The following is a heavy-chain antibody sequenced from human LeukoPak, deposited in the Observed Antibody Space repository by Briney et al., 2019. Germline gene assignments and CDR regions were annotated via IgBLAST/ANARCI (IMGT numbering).Heavy chain of an antibody. CDR1: GYTLTELS. D-gene: IGHD6-13*01. V-gene: IGHV1-24*01. CDR2: FDPEDGET. CDR3: ATDRVAAAGTAGEMVY. Sequence: ASVKVSCKVSGYTLTELSLHWVRQAPGKGVGWVGGFDPEDGETIYAQKFQGRVTMTEDTSTDTAYMELSSLRSEDTAVYYCATDRVAAAGTAGEMVYWGQGTLVTVSS. J-gene: IGHJ4*02.